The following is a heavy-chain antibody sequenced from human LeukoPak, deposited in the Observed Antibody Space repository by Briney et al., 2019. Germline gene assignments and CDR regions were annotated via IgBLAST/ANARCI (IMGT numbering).Heavy chain of an antibody. J-gene: IGHJ4*02. V-gene: IGHV3-48*01. CDR3: ARDRMKSGSYYFDY. CDR2: ISGKSSTI. CDR1: AFTFSDYS. D-gene: IGHD1-26*01. Sequence: PRGSLRLSCAASAFTFSDYSMNWVRQAPGKGLEWVSYISGKSSTIYYADSVKGRFTISRDNAKNSMYLQMNSLRAEDTAVYYCARDRMKSGSYYFDYWGPGTLVTVSS.